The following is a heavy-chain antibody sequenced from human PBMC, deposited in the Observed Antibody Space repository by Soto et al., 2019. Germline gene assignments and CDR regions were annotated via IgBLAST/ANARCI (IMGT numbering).Heavy chain of an antibody. Sequence: EVQLLESGGGLVQPGGSLRLSCAAAGFTFSSYAMRWVRQAPVKWLEWVSAISGSGGSTYCADSVKGRFTISRDNSKNTLYLQMNSLRAEDTAVSYCARRGSGSYYDYWGQGTLVTVSS. J-gene: IGHJ4*02. CDR1: GFTFSSYA. CDR2: ISGSGGST. D-gene: IGHD1-26*01. V-gene: IGHV3-23*01. CDR3: ARRGSGSYYDY.